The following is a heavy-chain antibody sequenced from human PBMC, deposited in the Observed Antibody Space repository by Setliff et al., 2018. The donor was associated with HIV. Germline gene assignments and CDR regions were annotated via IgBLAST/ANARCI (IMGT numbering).Heavy chain of an antibody. CDR2: ISSSGNFI. J-gene: IGHJ4*02. Sequence: PGGSLRLSCAASGFIFSGYTMVWVRQAPGKGLEWVSSISSSGNFIYYEDSVKGRFTVSRDNAQNSVYLQMNSLRADDTAVYYCVKDVVKFWSGSGALDFWGPGTLVTVSS. CDR1: GFIFSGYT. V-gene: IGHV3-21*01. D-gene: IGHD3-3*01. CDR3: VKDVVKFWSGSGALDF.